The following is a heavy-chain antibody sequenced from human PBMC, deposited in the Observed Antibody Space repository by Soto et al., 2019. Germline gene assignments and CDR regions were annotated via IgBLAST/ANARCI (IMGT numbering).Heavy chain of an antibody. J-gene: IGHJ5*02. V-gene: IGHV3-74*01. D-gene: IGHD1-26*01. CDR3: SREFVVRGRPLGKDL. CDR1: RFSNSW. CDR2: INPDGGST. Sequence: GGSLRLSCAAARFSNSWMHWVRQVPGKGLVWVSRINPDGGSTNYADFVKGRFTISRDYATDTVYLQMNTLRADDTAVYFCSREFVVRGRPLGKDLWGHGTQVTVSS.